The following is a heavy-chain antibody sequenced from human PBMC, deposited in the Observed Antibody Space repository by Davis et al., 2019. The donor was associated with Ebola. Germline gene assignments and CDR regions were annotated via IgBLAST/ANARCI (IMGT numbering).Heavy chain of an antibody. Sequence: SETLSLTCTVSGGSISSYYWSWIRQPPGKGLEWIGEINHSGSTNYNPSLKSRVTISVDTSKNQFSLKLSSVTAADTAVYYCARGHYGDSFDYWGQGTLVTVSS. CDR2: INHSGST. V-gene: IGHV4-34*01. CDR3: ARGHYGDSFDY. J-gene: IGHJ4*02. D-gene: IGHD4-17*01. CDR1: GGSISSYY.